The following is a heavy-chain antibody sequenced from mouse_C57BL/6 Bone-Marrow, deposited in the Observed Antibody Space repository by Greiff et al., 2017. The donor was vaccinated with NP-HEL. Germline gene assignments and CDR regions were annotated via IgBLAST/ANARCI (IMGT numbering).Heavy chain of an antibody. D-gene: IGHD4-1*01. CDR1: GYAFTNYL. V-gene: IGHV1-54*01. CDR3: AREGLTGSYAMDY. Sequence: QVHVKQSGAELVRPGTSVKVSCKASGYAFTNYLIEWVKQRPGQGLEWIGVINPGSGGTNYNEKFKGKATLTADKSSSTAYMQLSSLTSEDSAVYFCAREGLTGSYAMDYWGQGTSVTVSS. CDR2: INPGSGGT. J-gene: IGHJ4*01.